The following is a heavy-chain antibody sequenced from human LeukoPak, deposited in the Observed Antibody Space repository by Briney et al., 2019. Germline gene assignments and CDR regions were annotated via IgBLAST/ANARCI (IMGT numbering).Heavy chain of an antibody. CDR1: RFTFSSYW. CDR2: IQQDGSEK. CDR3: ARDARVVLDY. Sequence: GGSLRLSCAASRFTFSSYWMSWVRQAPEKGLEWVANIQQDGSEKYYVDSVKGRFTISRDNAKNSLYLQMKSLRAEDTAVYYCARDARVVLDYWGQGTLVTVSS. D-gene: IGHD2-2*01. J-gene: IGHJ4*02. V-gene: IGHV3-7*01.